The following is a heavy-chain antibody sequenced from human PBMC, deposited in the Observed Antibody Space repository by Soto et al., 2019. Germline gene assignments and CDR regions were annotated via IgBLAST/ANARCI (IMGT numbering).Heavy chain of an antibody. D-gene: IGHD2-2*01. V-gene: IGHV5-51*01. CDR3: ARGYCTTTICDPWFDP. CDR1: GYAFTSYW. CDR2: IYPGDSDT. J-gene: IGHJ5*02. Sequence: GESLKISCTGSGYAFTSYWIAWVRQMPGKGLEWMGIIYPGDSDTRYSPSFQGQVTISADKSITTAYLQWSSLKASDTAMYYCARGYCTTTICDPWFDPWGQGTLVAVSS.